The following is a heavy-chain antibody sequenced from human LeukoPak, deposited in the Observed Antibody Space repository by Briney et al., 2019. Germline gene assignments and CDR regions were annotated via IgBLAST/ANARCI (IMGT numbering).Heavy chain of an antibody. J-gene: IGHJ4*02. D-gene: IGHD1-1*01. CDR3: ARDGRTGGNFDY. Sequence: GGSLRLSCAASGFTFSSYWMSWVRQAPGKGLEWVSSISSSSSYIYYADSVKGRLTISRDNAKNSLYLQMTSLRAEDTAVYYCARDGRTGGNFDYWGQGTLVTVSS. CDR1: GFTFSSYW. CDR2: ISSSSSYI. V-gene: IGHV3-21*01.